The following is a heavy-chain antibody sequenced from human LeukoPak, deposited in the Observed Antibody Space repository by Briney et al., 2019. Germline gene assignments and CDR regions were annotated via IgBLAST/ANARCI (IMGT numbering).Heavy chain of an antibody. CDR1: GFTFSSYS. V-gene: IGHV3-21*01. CDR2: ISSSGTYV. Sequence: GGSLRLSCAASGFTFSSYSMNWVRQAPGKGLEWVSSISSSGTYVHYADSVKGRFTISRDNAKNSLCLQMISLRAEDTAVYYCARDGHGGYYFDYWGQGTLVTVSS. CDR3: ARDGHGGYYFDY. J-gene: IGHJ4*02. D-gene: IGHD2-15*01.